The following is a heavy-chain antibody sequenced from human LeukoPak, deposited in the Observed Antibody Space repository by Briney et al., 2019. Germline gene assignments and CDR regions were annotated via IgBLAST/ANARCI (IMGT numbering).Heavy chain of an antibody. CDR1: GYSFTSYW. CDR2: ISAYNGNT. CDR3: ATTDDYDDYYLFY. J-gene: IGHJ4*02. Sequence: GESLKISCKGSGYSFTSYWIGWVRQAPGQGLEWMGWISAYNGNTNYAQKLQGRVTMTTDTSTSTAYMELRSLRSDDTAVYYCATTDDYDDYYLFYWGQGTLVTVSS. V-gene: IGHV1-18*04. D-gene: IGHD4-17*01.